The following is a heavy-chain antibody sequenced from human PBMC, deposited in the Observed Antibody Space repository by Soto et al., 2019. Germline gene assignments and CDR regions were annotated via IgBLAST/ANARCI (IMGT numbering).Heavy chain of an antibody. J-gene: IGHJ4*02. CDR3: ARLTEAVTNYVD. D-gene: IGHD3-16*01. CDR2: INQGGSVK. CDR1: GGARSQYW. V-gene: IGHV3-7*03. Sequence: RCSLRLRCEASGGARSQYWRSSMREAPGKGLEWVANINQGGSVKHYVDVVRGRFTIPRDNAKNSLFLQMNSLSAEDTAVYYCARLTEAVTNYVDWGQGTRVTVYS.